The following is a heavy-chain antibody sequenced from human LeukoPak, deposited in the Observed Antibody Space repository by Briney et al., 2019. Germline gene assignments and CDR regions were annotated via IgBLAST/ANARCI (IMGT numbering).Heavy chain of an antibody. CDR3: AKDKAGEFDY. Sequence: GGSLRLSCAASGFTFSSYGMSWVRQAPGKGLEWVSVISGSGGSTYYADSVKGRFTISRDNSKNTLYLQMNSLRAEDTAVYYCAKDKAGEFDYWGQGTLVTVSS. CDR1: GFTFSSYG. CDR2: ISGSGGST. V-gene: IGHV3-23*01. D-gene: IGHD3-10*01. J-gene: IGHJ4*02.